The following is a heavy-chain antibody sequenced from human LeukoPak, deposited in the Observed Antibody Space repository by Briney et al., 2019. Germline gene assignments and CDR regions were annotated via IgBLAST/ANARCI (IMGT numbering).Heavy chain of an antibody. CDR2: IKPDGSEK. D-gene: IGHD5-12*01. J-gene: IGHJ4*02. CDR3: ARAEGATMLDY. Sequence: GGSLRLSCAASGFTFSSYWMTWVRQAPGKGLEWVANIKPDGSEKYCVDSVRGRFTISRDNAKNSLYLQMNSLRAEDTAVYYCARAEGATMLDYWGQGTLVTVSS. V-gene: IGHV3-7*03. CDR1: GFTFSSYW.